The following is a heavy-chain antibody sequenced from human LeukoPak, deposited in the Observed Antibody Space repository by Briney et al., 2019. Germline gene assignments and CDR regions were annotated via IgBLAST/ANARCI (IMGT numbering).Heavy chain of an antibody. CDR1: GYTFTDYF. J-gene: IGHJ4*02. Sequence: ASVKVSCKASGYTFTDYFMHWVRQAPGQGLEWMGWISAYSDNTKYAQKIQGRVTMTTDTSTSTAYMEMRSLKSDDTAVYYCARDGTFYSGSYSYYFDYWGQGTLVTVSS. CDR3: ARDGTFYSGSYSYYFDY. V-gene: IGHV1-18*04. D-gene: IGHD1-26*01. CDR2: ISAYSDNT.